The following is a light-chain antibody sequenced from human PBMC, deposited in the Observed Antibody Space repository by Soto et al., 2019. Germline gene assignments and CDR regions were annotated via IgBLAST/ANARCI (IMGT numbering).Light chain of an antibody. CDR3: QQYGSSPT. CDR2: GAS. Sequence: EIVLTQSPGTLSLSPGERATLSCRASQSVSSSYLAWYQQKPGQAPRLRIYGASSRATGIPDRFSGSGSGTDFTLTISRLEPEYFAVYYCQQYGSSPTFGQGTKVEIK. V-gene: IGKV3-20*01. J-gene: IGKJ1*01. CDR1: QSVSSSY.